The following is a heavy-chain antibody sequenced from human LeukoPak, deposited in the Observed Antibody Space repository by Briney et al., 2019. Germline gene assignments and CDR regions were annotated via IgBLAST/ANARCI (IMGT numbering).Heavy chain of an antibody. Sequence: SETLSLTCAVYGGSFSGYYWSWIRQPAGKGLEWIGRIYTSGSTNYNPSLKSRVTMSVDTSKNQFSLKLSSVTAADTAVYYCARDGDMGITGTIDYFDYWGQGTLVTVSS. CDR3: ARDGDMGITGTIDYFDY. CDR2: IYTSGST. J-gene: IGHJ4*02. CDR1: GGSFSGYY. D-gene: IGHD1-20*01. V-gene: IGHV4-4*07.